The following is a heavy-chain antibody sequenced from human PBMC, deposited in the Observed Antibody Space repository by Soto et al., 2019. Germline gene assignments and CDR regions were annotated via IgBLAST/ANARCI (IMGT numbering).Heavy chain of an antibody. CDR2: INHSGST. CDR1: GGSFSGYY. V-gene: IGHV4-34*01. J-gene: IGHJ4*02. Sequence: SETLSLTCAVYGGSFSGYYWSWIRQPPGKGLEWIGEINHSGSTNYNPSLKSRVTISVDTSKNQFSLKLSSVTAADTAVYYCARAPSDCSGGSCYYYFDYWGQGTLVTVSS. D-gene: IGHD2-15*01. CDR3: ARAPSDCSGGSCYYYFDY.